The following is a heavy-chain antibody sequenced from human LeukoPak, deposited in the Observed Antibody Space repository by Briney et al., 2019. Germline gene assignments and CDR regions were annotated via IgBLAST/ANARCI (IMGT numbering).Heavy chain of an antibody. V-gene: IGHV3-11*01. CDR2: ITNGGSTI. CDR1: GFTFSDYN. J-gene: IGHJ6*02. CDR3: ARSIGLTGGGVDV. Sequence: PGGSLRLSCAASGFTFSDYNMNWVRQAPGKGLEWVSYITNGGSTIHHAESVKGRFTISRDNAKKTLYLQMNSLRAEDTAVYCCARSIGLTGGGVDVWGQGTTVTVSS. D-gene: IGHD3-9*01.